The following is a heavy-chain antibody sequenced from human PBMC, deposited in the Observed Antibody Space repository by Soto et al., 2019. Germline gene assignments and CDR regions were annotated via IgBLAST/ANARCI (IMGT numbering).Heavy chain of an antibody. CDR1: GGSFSGYY. CDR2: INHSGST. J-gene: IGHJ4*02. D-gene: IGHD5-12*01. CDR3: ARDRGRGYSGYDFDY. Sequence: PSETLSLTCAVYGGSFSGYYWSRIRQPPGKGLEWIGEINHSGSTNYNPSLKSRVTISVDTSKNQFSLKLSSVTAADTAVYYCARDRGRGYSGYDFDYWGQGTLVTVSS. V-gene: IGHV4-34*01.